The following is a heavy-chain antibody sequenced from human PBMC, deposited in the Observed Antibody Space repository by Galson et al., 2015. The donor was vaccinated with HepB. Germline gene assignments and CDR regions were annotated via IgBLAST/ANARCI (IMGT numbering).Heavy chain of an antibody. CDR3: TTGNPSYYYGSGSPLVARY. D-gene: IGHD3-10*01. CDR1: GFTFSNAW. Sequence: SLRLSCAASGFTFSNAWMSWVRQAPGKGLEWVGRIKSKTDGGTTDYAAPVKGRFTISRDDSKNTLYLQMNSLKTEDTAVYYCTTGNPSYYYGSGSPLVARYWGQGTLVTVSS. CDR2: IKSKTDGGTT. V-gene: IGHV3-15*01. J-gene: IGHJ4*02.